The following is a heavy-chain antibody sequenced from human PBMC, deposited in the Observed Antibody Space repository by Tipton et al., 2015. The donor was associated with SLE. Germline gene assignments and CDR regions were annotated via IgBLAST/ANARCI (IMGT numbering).Heavy chain of an antibody. CDR3: GRGVYSESSVGMDV. CDR2: IKQDGSEI. CDR1: GFTFDDYA. J-gene: IGHJ6*02. V-gene: IGHV3-7*01. D-gene: IGHD3-22*01. Sequence: SLRLSCAVPGFTFDDYALSWVRQAPGKGLEWVAQIKQDGSEIYYVDSVKGRFTISRDNAKNSLYLQMDSLRAEDTAVYYCGRGVYSESSVGMDVWGQGTSVTVSS.